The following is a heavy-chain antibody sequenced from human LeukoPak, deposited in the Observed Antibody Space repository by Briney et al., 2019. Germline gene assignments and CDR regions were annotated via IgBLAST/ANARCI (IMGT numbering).Heavy chain of an antibody. CDR3: ARDPGFAVAR. J-gene: IGHJ4*02. CDR2: IGGWSDPI. CDR1: GFPFSSYG. Sequence: GGSLRLSCSVSGFPFSSYGLNWLRQAPGKGLDWVSYIGGWSDPIDYADSVQGRFTVSRDNGDSTLYLEMNSLRVEDTGVYYCARDPGFAVARWGQGALVIVSS. V-gene: IGHV3-48*04.